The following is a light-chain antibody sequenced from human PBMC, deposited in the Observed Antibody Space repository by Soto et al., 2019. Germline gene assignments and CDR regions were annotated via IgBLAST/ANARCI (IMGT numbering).Light chain of an antibody. CDR1: QSISSY. CDR2: AAS. J-gene: IGKJ3*01. V-gene: IGKV1-39*01. CDR3: QQSYSTPRTS. Sequence: DIQMTQSPSSLSASVGDRVTITCRASQSISSYLNWYQQKPGKAPKLLIYAASSLQSGVPSRFSGSGSGTDFTLTISSLQPEDFVTYYCQQSYSTPRTSFGPGTKVDIK.